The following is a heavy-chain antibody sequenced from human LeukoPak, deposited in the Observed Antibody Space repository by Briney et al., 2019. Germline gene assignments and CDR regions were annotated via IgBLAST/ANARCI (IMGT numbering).Heavy chain of an antibody. V-gene: IGHV4-59*01. CDR3: GIEVGIFGVNWFDP. CDR1: GRPISSYY. Sequence: SDPLTLTCTVSGRPISSYYWRWLRQPPGKGREGIGYIYYSGSTNHNRPLERRVTISVDMSKNHVSLKLRSVSGGDGCVYICGIEVGIFGVNWFDPCGQGTLVTASS. D-gene: IGHD3-3*01. CDR2: IYYSGST. J-gene: IGHJ5*02.